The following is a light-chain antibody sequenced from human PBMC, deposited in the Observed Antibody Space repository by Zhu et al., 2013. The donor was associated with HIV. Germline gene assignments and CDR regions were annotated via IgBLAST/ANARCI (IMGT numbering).Light chain of an antibody. Sequence: MTQSPATLSVSPGERVSLSCRASQSISTNLAWYHQKPGKAPKRLIYAASSLQSGVPSRFSGSGSGTEFTLTISSLQPEDFATYYCLQHNSYPPTFGQGTKVEIK. CDR1: QSISTN. CDR3: LQHNSYPPT. J-gene: IGKJ1*01. CDR2: AAS. V-gene: IGKV1-17*01.